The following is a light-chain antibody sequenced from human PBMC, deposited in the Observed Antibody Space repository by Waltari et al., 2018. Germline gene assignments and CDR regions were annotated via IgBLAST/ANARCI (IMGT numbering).Light chain of an antibody. CDR1: QGINNY. V-gene: IGKV1-27*01. CDR3: QKYDSAPWT. J-gene: IGKJ1*01. Sequence: DIQMTQSPSPLSASVGDRVTITCRASQGINNYLAWYQQRPGKVPKLLIYAASTLQSGVPSRFSGSGYGTDFTLTISSLQPEDVATYYCQKYDSAPWTFGQGTKVEIK. CDR2: AAS.